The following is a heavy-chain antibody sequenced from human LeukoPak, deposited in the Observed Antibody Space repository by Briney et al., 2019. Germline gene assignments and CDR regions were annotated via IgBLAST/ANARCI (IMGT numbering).Heavy chain of an antibody. CDR1: GYTFTGHY. Sequence: ASVKVSCKASGYTFTGHYMHWVRQAPGQGLEWMGIINPSGGSTSYVAKFQGRVTMTRDTSASTVFMELSSLRSEDTAVYYCARGYYYDSSGRGAFFDYWGQGTLVTVSS. CDR2: INPSGGST. D-gene: IGHD3-22*01. V-gene: IGHV1-46*01. CDR3: ARGYYYDSSGRGAFFDY. J-gene: IGHJ4*02.